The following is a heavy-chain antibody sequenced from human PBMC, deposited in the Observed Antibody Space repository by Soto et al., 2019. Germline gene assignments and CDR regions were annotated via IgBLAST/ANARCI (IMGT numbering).Heavy chain of an antibody. J-gene: IGHJ6*02. CDR2: ISVYNSNT. Sequence: QVRLVQSGAEVRKPGASVKVSCKASGYTFTGYGFSWVRQAPGHGLEWMGWISVYNSNTNYAKKFQGRVTMTAYTSTSTADMELRGLRSDVTAIFFCASHDPGEPLDAFSYFGLDVSGRGTTFTVSS. CDR1: GYTFTGYG. D-gene: IGHD3-16*01. CDR3: ASHDPGEPLDAFSYFGLDV. V-gene: IGHV1-18*01.